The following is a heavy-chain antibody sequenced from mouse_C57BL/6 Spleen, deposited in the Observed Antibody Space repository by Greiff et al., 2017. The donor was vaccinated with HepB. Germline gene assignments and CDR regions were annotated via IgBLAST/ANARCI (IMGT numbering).Heavy chain of an antibody. CDR2: IWRGGST. CDR3: AKNGDYGNPTFAY. Sequence: VKLMESGPGLVQPSQSLSITCTVSGFSLTSYGVHWVRQSPGKGLEWLGVIWRGGSTDYNAAFMSRLSITKDNSKSQVFFKMNSLQADDTAIYYCAKNGDYGNPTFAYWGQGTLVTVSA. D-gene: IGHD2-1*01. J-gene: IGHJ3*01. CDR1: GFSLTSYG. V-gene: IGHV2-5*01.